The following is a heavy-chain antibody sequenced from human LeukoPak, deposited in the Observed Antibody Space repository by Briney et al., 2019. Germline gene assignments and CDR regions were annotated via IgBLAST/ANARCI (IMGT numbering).Heavy chain of an antibody. Sequence: SQTLSLTCAISGDSVSSNSAAWNWIRQSPSRGLEWLGRTYYRSKWYNDYAVSVKSRITINQDTSKNQFSLQLNSVTPEDTAVYNCARALTDRDNWYDELDAFDTSGQRKTGTESS. CDR1: GDSVSSNSAA. CDR3: ARALTDRDNWYDELDAFDT. D-gene: IGHD1-1*01. CDR2: TYYRSKWYN. V-gene: IGHV6-1*01. J-gene: IGHJ3*02.